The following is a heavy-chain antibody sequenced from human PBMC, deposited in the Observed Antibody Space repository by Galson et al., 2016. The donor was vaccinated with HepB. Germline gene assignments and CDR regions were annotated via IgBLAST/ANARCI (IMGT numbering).Heavy chain of an antibody. CDR1: GGSYSNYY. CDR3: AHDYRRGIFDI. V-gene: IGHV4-34*01. J-gene: IGHJ4*02. D-gene: IGHD4-11*01. CDR2: ISKSGGT. Sequence: SETLSLTCDVYGGSYSNYYWNWIRQPPGKGLEWIGEISKSGGTTYNPSLKPRVTISRYGFSLTLTSVTAADTAVYYCAHDYRRGIFDIWAQGTLVTVSS.